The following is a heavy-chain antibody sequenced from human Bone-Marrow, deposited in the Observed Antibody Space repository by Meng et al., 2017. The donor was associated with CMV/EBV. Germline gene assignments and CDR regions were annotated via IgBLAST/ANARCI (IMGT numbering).Heavy chain of an antibody. CDR3: ARDLSHGDYRYYYYYYGMDV. V-gene: IGHV3-21*01. D-gene: IGHD4-17*01. CDR1: GFTFSSYA. Sequence: GGSLRLSCAASGFTFSSYAMSWVRQAPGKGLEWVSSVSSSSSYIYYADSVKGRFTISRDNAKNSLYLQMNSLRAEDTAVYYCARDLSHGDYRYYYYYYGMDVWGQGTTVTVSS. J-gene: IGHJ6*02. CDR2: VSSSSSYI.